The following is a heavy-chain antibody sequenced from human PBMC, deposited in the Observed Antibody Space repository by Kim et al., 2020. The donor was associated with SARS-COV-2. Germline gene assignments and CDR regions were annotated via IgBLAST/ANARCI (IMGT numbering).Heavy chain of an antibody. CDR1: RFTFSSYA. Sequence: GGSLRLSCAASRFTFSSYAMSWVRQTPGKGLEWVSAISTTGGTTYYADSVKGRFTISRDNSKNTLYLQMNSLRAEDTAVYYCAKHPSSVAGGYFYYWGQGTLVSVSS. J-gene: IGHJ4*02. CDR3: AKHPSSVAGGYFYY. D-gene: IGHD3-16*01. CDR2: ISTTGGTT. V-gene: IGHV3-23*01.